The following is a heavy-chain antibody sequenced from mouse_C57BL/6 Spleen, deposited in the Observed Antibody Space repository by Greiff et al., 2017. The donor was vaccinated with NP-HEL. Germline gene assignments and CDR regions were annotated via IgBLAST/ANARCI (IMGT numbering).Heavy chain of an antibody. J-gene: IGHJ2*01. CDR1: GYAFSSSW. Sequence: QVQLQQSGPELVKPGASVKISCKASGYAFSSSWMNWVKQRPGKGLEWIGRIYPGDGDTNYNGKFKGKATLTADKSSSTAYMQLSSLTSEDSAVYFCASSLTGRRYFDYWGQGTTLTVSS. CDR2: IYPGDGDT. CDR3: ASSLTGRRYFDY. V-gene: IGHV1-82*01. D-gene: IGHD4-1*01.